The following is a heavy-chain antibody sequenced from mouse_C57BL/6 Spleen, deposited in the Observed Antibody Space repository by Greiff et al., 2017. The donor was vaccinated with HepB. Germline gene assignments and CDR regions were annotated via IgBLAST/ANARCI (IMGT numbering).Heavy chain of an antibody. CDR3: ARKGPRSMDY. CDR1: GYAFSSYW. CDR2: IYPGDGDT. J-gene: IGHJ4*01. D-gene: IGHD2-10*02. Sequence: VQGVESGAELVKPGASVKISCKASGYAFSSYWMNWVKQRPGKGLEWIGQIYPGDGDTNYNGKFKGKATLTADKSSSTAYMQLSSLTSEDSAVYFCARKGPRSMDYWGQGTSVTVSS. V-gene: IGHV1-80*01.